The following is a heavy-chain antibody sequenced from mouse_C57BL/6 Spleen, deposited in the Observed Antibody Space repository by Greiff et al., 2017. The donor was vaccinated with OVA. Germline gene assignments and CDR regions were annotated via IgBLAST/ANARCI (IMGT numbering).Heavy chain of an antibody. CDR3: ARHDYYDYDPLDY. D-gene: IGHD2-4*01. J-gene: IGHJ2*01. CDR1: GFTFSSYT. Sequence: EVKVEESGGGLVKPGGSLKLSCAASGFTFSSYTMSWVRQTPEKRLEWVATISGGGGNTYYPDSVKGRFTISIDKSKNTLYLQMSSLRSEDTAVYYCARHDYYDYDPLDYWGQGTTLTVSS. CDR2: ISGGGGNT. V-gene: IGHV5-9*04.